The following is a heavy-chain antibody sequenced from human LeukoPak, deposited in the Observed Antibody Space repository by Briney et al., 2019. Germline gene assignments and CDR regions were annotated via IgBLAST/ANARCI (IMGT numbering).Heavy chain of an antibody. CDR1: GGSISSYY. J-gene: IGHJ6*02. CDR2: IYYSGST. V-gene: IGHV4-59*08. Sequence: SETLSLTCTVSGGSISSYYWSWIRQPPGKGLEWIGYIYYSGSTNYNPSLKSRVTISVDTSKNQFSLKLSSVTAADTAVYYCARYTFYYGMDVWGHGTTVTVSS. CDR3: ARYTFYYGMDV. D-gene: IGHD3-3*02.